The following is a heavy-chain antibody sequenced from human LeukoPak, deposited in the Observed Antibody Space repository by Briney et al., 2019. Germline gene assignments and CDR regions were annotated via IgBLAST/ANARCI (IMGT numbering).Heavy chain of an antibody. J-gene: IGHJ5*02. Sequence: SETLSLTCAVYGGSFSGYYWSWIRQPPGKGLEWIGEINHSGSTNYNPSLKSRVTISVDTSKNQFSLKLSSVTAADTAVYYCARSYCSSTSCYIHWFGPWGQGTLVTVSS. CDR1: GGSFSGYY. CDR3: ARSYCSSTSCYIHWFGP. V-gene: IGHV4-34*01. CDR2: INHSGST. D-gene: IGHD2-2*02.